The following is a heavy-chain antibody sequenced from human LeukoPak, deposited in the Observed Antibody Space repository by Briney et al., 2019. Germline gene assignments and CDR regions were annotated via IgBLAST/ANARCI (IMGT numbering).Heavy chain of an antibody. CDR1: GFTFEDYA. J-gene: IGHJ4*02. D-gene: IGHD6-19*01. CDR2: ISWNSATI. CDR3: AKDFAFVAGNPYFDS. V-gene: IGHV3-9*01. Sequence: GRSLRLSCAASGFTFEDYAMHWVRQVPGKGLEWVSDISWNSATIDYAASVKGRFTISRDNAKNSLYLQMNSLTPEDTALYYCAKDFAFVAGNPYFDSWGQGTLVIVSP.